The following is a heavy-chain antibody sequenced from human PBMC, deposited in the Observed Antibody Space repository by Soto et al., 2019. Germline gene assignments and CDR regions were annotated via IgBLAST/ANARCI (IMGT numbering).Heavy chain of an antibody. J-gene: IGHJ5*02. CDR3: AREGIVVVVAATHWFDP. CDR2: IYYSGST. Sequence: SETLSLTCTVSGGSISSSSYYWGWIRQPPGKGLEWIGSIYYSGSTYYNPSLKSRVTISVDTSKNQFSLKLSSVTAADTAVYYCAREGIVVVVAATHWFDPWGQGTLVTVSS. V-gene: IGHV4-39*07. D-gene: IGHD2-15*01. CDR1: GGSISSSSYY.